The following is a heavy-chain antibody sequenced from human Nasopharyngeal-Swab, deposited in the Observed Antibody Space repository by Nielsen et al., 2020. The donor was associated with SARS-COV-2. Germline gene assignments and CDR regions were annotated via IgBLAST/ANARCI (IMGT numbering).Heavy chain of an antibody. CDR1: GFRGYS. D-gene: IGHD3-10*01. CDR3: ARDPFGGARFDY. J-gene: IGHJ4*02. Sequence: GESLKISCVASGFRGYSMNWVRQARGKGLEWVSSISSSSSDIYYADSVKGRFTISRDNAKNSLYLQMNSLRAEDTAVYYCARDPFGGARFDYWGQGTLVTVSS. V-gene: IGHV3-21*04. CDR2: ISSSSSDI.